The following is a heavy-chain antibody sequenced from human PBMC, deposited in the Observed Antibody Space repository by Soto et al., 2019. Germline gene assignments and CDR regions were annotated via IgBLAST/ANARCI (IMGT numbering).Heavy chain of an antibody. Sequence: QVQLVESGVGVVQPGRSLRLSCAASGFTFSSYGMHWVRQAPGKGLEWVAVISDDRSNKYYADSVKGRFTISRDNSKNTLYLQMNSLRAEDTAVYYCANYCRSTSCFSGGLEHWGQGTLVNVSS. CDR3: ANYCRSTSCFSGGLEH. D-gene: IGHD2-2*01. CDR2: ISDDRSNK. J-gene: IGHJ4*02. V-gene: IGHV3-30*18. CDR1: GFTFSSYG.